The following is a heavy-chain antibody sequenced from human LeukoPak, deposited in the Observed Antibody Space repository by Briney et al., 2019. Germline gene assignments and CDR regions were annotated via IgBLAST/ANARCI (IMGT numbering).Heavy chain of an antibody. CDR2: IKEDGSEK. CDR1: GFTFRSYW. V-gene: IGHV3-7*03. D-gene: IGHD1-26*01. CDR3: AKDIGGDAFDI. J-gene: IGHJ3*02. Sequence: GGSLRLSCAASGFTFRSYWMSWVRQAPGKGLEWVANIKEDGSEKYYVDSVKGRFTISRDNAKNSLYLQMNSLRAEDTALYYCAKDIGGDAFDIWGQGTMVTVSS.